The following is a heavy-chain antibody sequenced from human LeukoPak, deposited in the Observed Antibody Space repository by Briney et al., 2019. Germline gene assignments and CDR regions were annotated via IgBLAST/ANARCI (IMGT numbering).Heavy chain of an antibody. CDR1: GYSFTSYW. V-gene: IGHV5-51*01. J-gene: IGHJ4*02. Sequence: GESLKISCKGSGYSFTSYWIGWVRQMPGKGLEWMGIIYPGDSDTRYSPSFRGQVTISADKSISTAYLQWSSLKASDTAMYYCARRSTHCSGGSCYSDYWGQGTLVTVSS. D-gene: IGHD2-15*01. CDR2: IYPGDSDT. CDR3: ARRSTHCSGGSCYSDY.